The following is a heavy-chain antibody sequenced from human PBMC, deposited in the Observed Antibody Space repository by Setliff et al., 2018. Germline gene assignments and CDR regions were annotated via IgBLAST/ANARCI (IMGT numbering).Heavy chain of an antibody. D-gene: IGHD3-10*01. Sequence: HPGGSLRLSCAASGFTFSTYRMHWVRQAPGKGLEWVAVIWDDGSGKYYVDSVKGRVTISRDNAKNSLYLQMNSLRADDTAVYYCARPGRSNYWDSLDYWGQGTLVTVSS. J-gene: IGHJ4*02. CDR3: ARPGRSNYWDSLDY. CDR2: IWDDGSGK. V-gene: IGHV3-33*08. CDR1: GFTFSTYR.